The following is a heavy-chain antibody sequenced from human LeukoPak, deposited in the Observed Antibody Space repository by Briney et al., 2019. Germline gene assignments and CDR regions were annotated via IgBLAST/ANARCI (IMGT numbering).Heavy chain of an antibody. D-gene: IGHD5-18*01. CDR1: GLTLSSNY. CDR2: IYSGGSI. Sequence: GGSLRLSCAVSGLTLSSNYMTWVRQAPGKGLEWVSVIYSGGSIYYADSVKGRFTISRDISKNTVDLQLNSLRAEDTAVYYCASGKETSMAQGYWGQGTLVTVSS. J-gene: IGHJ4*02. V-gene: IGHV3-53*01. CDR3: ASGKETSMAQGY.